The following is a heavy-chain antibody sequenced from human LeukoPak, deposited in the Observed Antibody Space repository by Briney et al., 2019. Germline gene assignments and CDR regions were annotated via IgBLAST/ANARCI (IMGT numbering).Heavy chain of an antibody. CDR3: AHRLIAAAVFDY. D-gene: IGHD6-13*01. CDR2: IYWDDDK. Sequence: SGPTLVKPTQTLTLTCTFSGFSLSTSGVGVGWIRQPPGKALEWLALIYWDDDKRYRPSLESRLTITKDTSKNQVVLTITNMDPVDTATYYCAHRLIAAAVFDYWGQGTLVTVSS. CDR1: GFSLSTSGVG. V-gene: IGHV2-5*02. J-gene: IGHJ4*02.